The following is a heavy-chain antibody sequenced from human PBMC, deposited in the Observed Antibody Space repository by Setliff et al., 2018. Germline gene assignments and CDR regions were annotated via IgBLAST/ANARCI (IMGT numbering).Heavy chain of an antibody. J-gene: IGHJ6*03. D-gene: IGHD3-3*01. V-gene: IGHV4-59*08. CDR1: GGSISSHY. CDR2: VYHRGST. Sequence: PSETLSLTCTVSGGSISSHYWSWIRQPPGKGLEWIATVYHRGSTDYKPSLKSRVTISLDTSKNQFSLSLTSVTAEDTAVYYCARMSGFQYIDVWDKGTTVTVSS. CDR3: ARMSGFQYIDV.